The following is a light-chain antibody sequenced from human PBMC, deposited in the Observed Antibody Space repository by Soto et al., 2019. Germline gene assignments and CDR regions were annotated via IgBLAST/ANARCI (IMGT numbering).Light chain of an antibody. CDR3: QSYDSAMSARYV. Sequence: HSVLTHPPSVSGAPGQRVTISCTLSSSNIVSGYDVHWYQQRPGTSPKLLIFGNSNRPSGVPDRFSGSKSGTSASLAITGLQAEDEGDYYCQSYDSAMSARYVLGTGTKVTV. J-gene: IGLJ1*01. V-gene: IGLV1-40*01. CDR2: GNS. CDR1: SSNIVSGYD.